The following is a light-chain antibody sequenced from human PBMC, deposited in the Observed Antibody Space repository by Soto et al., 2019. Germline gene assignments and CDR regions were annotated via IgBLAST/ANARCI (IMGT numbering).Light chain of an antibody. Sequence: EIVLTQSPGTLSLSPGERATLSCRASQSVSSSYLAWYQQKPGQAPRLLMYGASSRATGIPDRFSGSGSGTDFTLTINRLQPEDFAVYYCQQYGTSPGLFTFGPGTKVDIK. CDR1: QSVSSSY. V-gene: IGKV3-20*01. CDR2: GAS. J-gene: IGKJ3*01. CDR3: QQYGTSPGLFT.